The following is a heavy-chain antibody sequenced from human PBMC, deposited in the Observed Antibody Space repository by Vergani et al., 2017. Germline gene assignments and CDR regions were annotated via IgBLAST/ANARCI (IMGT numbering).Heavy chain of an antibody. D-gene: IGHD1-26*01. CDR2: IYYSGST. J-gene: IGHJ3*02. V-gene: IGHV4-59*12. CDR3: AREYEWELLHFAFDI. CDR1: GGSISSYY. Sequence: QVQLQESGPGLVKPSETLSLTCTVSGGSISSYYWSWIRQPPGKGLEWIGYIYYSGSTNYNPSRKSRVTISVDTSKNQFSLKLSSVTAADTAVYYCAREYEWELLHFAFDIWGQGTMVTVSS.